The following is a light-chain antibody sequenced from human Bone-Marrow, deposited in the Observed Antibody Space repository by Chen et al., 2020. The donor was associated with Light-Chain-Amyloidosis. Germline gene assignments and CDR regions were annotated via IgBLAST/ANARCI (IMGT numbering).Light chain of an antibody. CDR3: QVWDSSSDRPV. Sequence: SYVLTQPSSVSVAPGQTATIACGGNNIGSTSVHWYQQTPGQAPLLVVYDDSDRPSGIPERFSGCNSGHTATLTSSGVEAGDEADYYCQVWDSSSDRPVFGGGTKLTVL. CDR1: NIGSTS. J-gene: IGLJ3*02. CDR2: DDS. V-gene: IGLV3-21*02.